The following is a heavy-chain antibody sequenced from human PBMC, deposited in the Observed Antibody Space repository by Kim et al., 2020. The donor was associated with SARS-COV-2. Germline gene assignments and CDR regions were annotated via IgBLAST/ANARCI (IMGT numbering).Heavy chain of an antibody. Sequence: GGSLRLSCAASGFTFSSYAMSWVRQAPGKGLEWVSAISGSIGNTYYADSVKGRFTISRDNSKNTLYLQMNSLRAEDTAVYYCAKITVWGSYRKSDFDAFDIWGQGTMVTVSS. V-gene: IGHV3-23*01. CDR1: GFTFSSYA. J-gene: IGHJ3*02. CDR2: ISGSIGNT. D-gene: IGHD3-16*02. CDR3: AKITVWGSYRKSDFDAFDI.